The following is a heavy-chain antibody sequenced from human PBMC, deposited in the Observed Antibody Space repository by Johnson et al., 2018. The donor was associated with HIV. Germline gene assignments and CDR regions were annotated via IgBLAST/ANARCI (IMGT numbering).Heavy chain of an antibody. V-gene: IGHV3-20*04. J-gene: IGHJ3*02. D-gene: IGHD2-2*01. Sequence: MLLVESGGGVVRPGGSLRLSCAASGFIFDDYGMSWVRQAPGKGLEWVSGINWNGGNTGHADSVKGRFTTSRDNSKNTLFLQMNSLRAEDTAVYYCARRRYSSTWLDASDIWCQGTMVTVSS. CDR2: INWNGGNT. CDR3: ARRRYSSTWLDASDI. CDR1: GFIFDDYG.